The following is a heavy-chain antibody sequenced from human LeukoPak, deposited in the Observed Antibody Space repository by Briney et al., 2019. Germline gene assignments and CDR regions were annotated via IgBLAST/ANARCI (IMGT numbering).Heavy chain of an antibody. V-gene: IGHV1-2*02. CDR2: INPNSGGT. CDR1: GYTFTGYY. D-gene: IGHD2-15*01. Sequence: GASVKVSCKASGYTFTGYYMHWVRQAPGQGLEWMGWINPNSGGTNYAQKFQGRVTMTRDTSISTAYMELRSLRSDDTAVYYCARDAVVAAKVPDYWGQGTLVTVSS. J-gene: IGHJ4*02. CDR3: ARDAVVAAKVPDY.